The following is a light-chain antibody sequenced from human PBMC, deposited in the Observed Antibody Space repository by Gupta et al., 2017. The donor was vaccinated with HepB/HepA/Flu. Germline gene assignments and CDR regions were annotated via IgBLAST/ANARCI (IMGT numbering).Light chain of an antibody. CDR3: YSSTGSDTFVV. Sequence: QSALTQPASVSGSPGQSITFSCTGTSADIGTYDLVSWYQQHPGKAPKLMIYEVNKRPSGVSDRFSGSNSGNTASLTIYGLQAEDEADYYCYSSTGSDTFVVFGGGTRLTVL. CDR1: SADIGTYDL. V-gene: IGLV2-23*02. CDR2: EVN. J-gene: IGLJ2*01.